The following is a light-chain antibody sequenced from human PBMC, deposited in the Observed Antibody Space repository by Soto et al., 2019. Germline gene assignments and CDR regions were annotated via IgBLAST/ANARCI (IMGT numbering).Light chain of an antibody. CDR2: DTS. V-gene: IGKV3-11*01. Sequence: EMVLTQSPATLSLSPGARATLSCGGGQRVGSFLAWYQQKPAQAPRLLLNDTSTRATGIPATFSGSGSGTDFPPTISSLQPEDFAAYYCQQRNSWPPTFTFGQGTRLEIK. CDR1: QRVGSF. CDR3: QQRNSWPPTFT. J-gene: IGKJ5*01.